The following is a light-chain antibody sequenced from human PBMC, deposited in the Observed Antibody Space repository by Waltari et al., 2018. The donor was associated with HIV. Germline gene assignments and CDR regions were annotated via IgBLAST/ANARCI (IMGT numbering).Light chain of an antibody. Sequence: NFMLTQPHSVSESPGKTVTASCTRSSGCFASNYVQWYQQRPGSSPATMIKKGDQSPSGVPDRFSGAIDSSSSAASLTISGLRHEDEADYYCQSYDNENPVLFGGGTKLTVL. CDR1: SGCFASNY. J-gene: IGLJ2*01. CDR2: KGD. V-gene: IGLV6-57*01. CDR3: QSYDNENPVL.